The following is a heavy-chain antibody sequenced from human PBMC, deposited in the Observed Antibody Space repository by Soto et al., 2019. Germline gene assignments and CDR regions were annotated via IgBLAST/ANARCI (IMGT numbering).Heavy chain of an antibody. CDR1: GGSISSGGYS. Sequence: QLQLQESGSGLVKPSQTLSLTCAVSGGSISSGGYSWSWIRQPPGKGLEWIGYIYHSGSTYYNPSLKSRVTISVDRSKNQFSLKLSSVTAADTAVYYCARVLYSGSYYYYGMDVWGQGTTVTVSS. CDR2: IYHSGST. V-gene: IGHV4-30-2*01. D-gene: IGHD1-26*01. J-gene: IGHJ6*02. CDR3: ARVLYSGSYYYYGMDV.